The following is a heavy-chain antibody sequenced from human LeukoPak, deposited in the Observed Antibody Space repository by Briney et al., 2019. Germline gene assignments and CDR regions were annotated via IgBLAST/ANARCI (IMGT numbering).Heavy chain of an antibody. V-gene: IGHV3-30*03. CDR2: MSYDGSNE. J-gene: IGHJ4*02. Sequence: GKPLRLSCAASGFSFSNYGMHWVRQAPGKGLEWLAHMSYDGSNEYYADSVKGRFTISRDNSKKTLYLQMESLGTEDTAVYYCARGLGNWNCRLDSWGQGTLVTVSS. CDR3: ARGLGNWNCRLDS. D-gene: IGHD1-7*01. CDR1: GFSFSNYG.